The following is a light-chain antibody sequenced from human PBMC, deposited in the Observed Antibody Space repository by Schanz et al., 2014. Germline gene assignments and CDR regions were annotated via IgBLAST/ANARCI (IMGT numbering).Light chain of an antibody. Sequence: EIVLTQSPATLSLSPGERATLSCRASQSVSSSYLAWYQQKPGQAPRLLIYGASTRATGIPARFSGSGSRTDFTLTISSLEPEDFAVYYCQQRRSFGQGTKVEIK. CDR3: QQRRS. J-gene: IGKJ1*01. CDR1: QSVSSSY. V-gene: IGKV3D-20*02. CDR2: GAS.